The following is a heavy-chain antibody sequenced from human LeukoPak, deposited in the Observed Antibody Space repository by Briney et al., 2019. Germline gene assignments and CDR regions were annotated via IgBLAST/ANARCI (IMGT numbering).Heavy chain of an antibody. CDR3: ASRPDYGSGSYSMDV. Sequence: ASVKVSCKASGYTFTSYDINWVRQATGQGLEWMRWMNPNSGNTGYAQKFQGRVTMTRNTSISTAYMELSSLRSEDTAVYYCASRPDYGSGSYSMDVWGQGTTVTVSS. J-gene: IGHJ6*02. V-gene: IGHV1-8*01. CDR1: GYTFTSYD. CDR2: MNPNSGNT. D-gene: IGHD3-10*01.